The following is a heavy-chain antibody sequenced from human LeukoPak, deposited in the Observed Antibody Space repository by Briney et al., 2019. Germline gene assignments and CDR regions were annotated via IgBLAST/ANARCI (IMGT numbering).Heavy chain of an antibody. V-gene: IGHV1-2*02. J-gene: IGHJ4*02. CDR3: AREHSSSSGKVFDY. D-gene: IGHD6-6*01. CDR1: GYTFTGYY. CDR2: INPNSGGT. Sequence: ASVKVSCKASGYTFTGYYMHWVRQAPGQGLEWMGWINPNSGGTNYVQKFQGRVTMTRDTSISTAYMELSRLRSGDTAMYYCAREHSSSSGKVFDYWGQGTLVTVSS.